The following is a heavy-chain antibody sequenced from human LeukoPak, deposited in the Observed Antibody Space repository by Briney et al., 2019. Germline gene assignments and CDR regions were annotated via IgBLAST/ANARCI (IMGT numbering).Heavy chain of an antibody. V-gene: IGHV1-3*01. Sequence: GASVKVSCKASGYTFTSYGISWVRQAPGQGLEWMGWINAGNGNTKYSQKFQGRVTITRDTSASTAYMELSSLRSEDTAVYYCARDQSVLLWFGELFQSVTDAFDIWGQGTMVTVYS. J-gene: IGHJ3*02. CDR3: ARDQSVLLWFGELFQSVTDAFDI. CDR2: INAGNGNT. CDR1: GYTFTSYG. D-gene: IGHD3-10*01.